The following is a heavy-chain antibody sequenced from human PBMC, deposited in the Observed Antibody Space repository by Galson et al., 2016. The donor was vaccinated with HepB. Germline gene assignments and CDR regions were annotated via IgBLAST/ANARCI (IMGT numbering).Heavy chain of an antibody. V-gene: IGHV4-39*01. J-gene: IGHJ4*02. CDR2: IYYSGSA. Sequence: ETLSLTCTVSGDSISSSSYYWGWIRQPPGKGLEWIVSIYYSGSAYYNPSLESRVTISVDTSKNQFSLRLSSVTAADTAVYYCCSGYVVSVDYWGQGTLVTVAS. D-gene: IGHD5-12*01. CDR1: GDSISSSSYY. CDR3: CSGYVVSVDY.